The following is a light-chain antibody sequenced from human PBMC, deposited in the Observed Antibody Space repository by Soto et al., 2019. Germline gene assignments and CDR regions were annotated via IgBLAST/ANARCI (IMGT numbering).Light chain of an antibody. V-gene: IGLV1-44*01. J-gene: IGLJ3*02. CDR2: SYN. CDR1: SSDIGSDT. CDR3: ASWDDRLHGWV. Sequence: QSVLTQPPSASGTPGQRVTISCSRSSSDIGSDTINWYQQFPGAAPKFLISSYNKRPSGVPDRFSGSRSGTSASLAISGPQPEDEADYYCASWDDRLHGWVFGGGTQLTVL.